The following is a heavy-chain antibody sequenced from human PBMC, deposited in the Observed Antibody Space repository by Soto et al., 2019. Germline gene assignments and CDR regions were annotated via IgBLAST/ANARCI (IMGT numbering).Heavy chain of an antibody. CDR2: IIPIFGTE. Sequence: QVHLVQSGAEEKKPESSVKVSCKASGGTFSSYSLNWVRQAPGQGLEWMGEIIPIFGTENYAQKCQGRVTITEDESTSTAYMELSSLRSEDTDVYYCARDGGRHSGGIDYGGQGTLVTVS. J-gene: IGHJ4*02. CDR3: ARDGGRHSGGIDY. CDR1: GGTFSSYS. V-gene: IGHV1-69*01. D-gene: IGHD1-26*01.